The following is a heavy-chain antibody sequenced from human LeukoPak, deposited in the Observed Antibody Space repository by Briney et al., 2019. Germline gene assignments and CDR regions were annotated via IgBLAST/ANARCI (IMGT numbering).Heavy chain of an antibody. J-gene: IGHJ4*02. V-gene: IGHV3-53*01. CDR1: GFTVSSNS. D-gene: IGHD2-15*01. Sequence: GGSLRLTCTVSGFTVSSNSWSWVRQAPGKGLEWVSFIYSGGNTHYSDSVKGRFTISRDNSKNTLYLQMNSLRAEDTAIYYCARRAGEYSHPYDYWGQGTLVTVSS. CDR3: ARRAGEYSHPYDY. CDR2: IYSGGNT.